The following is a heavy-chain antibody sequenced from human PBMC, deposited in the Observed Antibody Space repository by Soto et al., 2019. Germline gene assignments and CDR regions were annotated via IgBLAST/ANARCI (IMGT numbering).Heavy chain of an antibody. CDR2: INYSRNT. Sequence: SETLSLTSTVSGVSIRNDYCSWIRQPPGKGREWIAYINYSRNTNYNPSLKSRVAISGDTSKNQFSLKLSSVTAADTDVYYCARTVIGGFDYWGQGTLVTVSS. J-gene: IGHJ4*02. CDR3: ARTVIGGFDY. D-gene: IGHD3-16*02. CDR1: GVSIRNDY. V-gene: IGHV4-59*01.